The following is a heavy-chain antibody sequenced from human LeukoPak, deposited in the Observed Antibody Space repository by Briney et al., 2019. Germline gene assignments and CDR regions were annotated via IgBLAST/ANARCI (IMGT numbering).Heavy chain of an antibody. V-gene: IGHV1-46*01. CDR1: GYTFTSYY. J-gene: IGHJ5*02. CDR3: ARAQHYYDSSGYYEGCFDP. Sequence: ASVKVSCKASGYTFTSYYMHWVRQAPGQGLEWMGIINPSGGSTSYAQKFQGRVTMTRDTSISTAYMELSRLRSDDTAVYYCARAQHYYDSSGYYEGCFDPWGQGTLVTVSS. D-gene: IGHD3-22*01. CDR2: INPSGGST.